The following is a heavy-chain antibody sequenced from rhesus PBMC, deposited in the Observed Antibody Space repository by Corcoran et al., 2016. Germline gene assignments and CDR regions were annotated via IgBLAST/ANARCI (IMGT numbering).Heavy chain of an antibody. CDR2: IYGSRWGT. CDR1: GGPLNADYY. V-gene: IGHV4-106*01. J-gene: IGHJ4*01. Sequence: QVQLQESGPGMVKPSETLSLPCAVSGGPLNADYYLSSNRQSPWKGLELIGYIYGSRWGTNYNPSLKNRVNISIDTSKHQFSLKLRSVTAADTAVYYCAREVGHYNRYFDYWGQGVLVTVSS. D-gene: IGHD1-26*01. CDR3: AREVGHYNRYFDY.